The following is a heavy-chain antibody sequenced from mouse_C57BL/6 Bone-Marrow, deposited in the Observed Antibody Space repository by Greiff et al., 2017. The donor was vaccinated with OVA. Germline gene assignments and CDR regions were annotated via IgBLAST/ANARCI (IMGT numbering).Heavy chain of an antibody. J-gene: IGHJ3*01. CDR3: AIEGGTRFAY. Sequence: EVQLQQSGPELVKPGASVKIPCKASGYTFTDYNMDWVKQSHGKSLEWIGDINPNNGGTIYNQKFKGKATLTVGKSSSTAYMELRSLTSEDTAVYYCAIEGGTRFAYWGQGTLVTVSA. CDR1: GYTFTDYN. CDR2: INPNNGGT. D-gene: IGHD3-3*01. V-gene: IGHV1-18*01.